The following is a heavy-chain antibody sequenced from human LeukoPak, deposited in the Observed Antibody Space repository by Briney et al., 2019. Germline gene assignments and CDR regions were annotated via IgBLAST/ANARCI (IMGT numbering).Heavy chain of an antibody. CDR1: GGSFSGYY. V-gene: IGHV4-34*01. D-gene: IGHD3-10*01. Sequence: SETLSLTCAVYGGSFSGYYWSWIRQPPGKGLEWIGEINHSGSTNYNPSLKSRVTISVDTSKNQFSLKLSSVTAADTAVYYCASYYYGSGSGRRWFDPWGQGTLVTVSS. J-gene: IGHJ5*02. CDR2: INHSGST. CDR3: ASYYYGSGSGRRWFDP.